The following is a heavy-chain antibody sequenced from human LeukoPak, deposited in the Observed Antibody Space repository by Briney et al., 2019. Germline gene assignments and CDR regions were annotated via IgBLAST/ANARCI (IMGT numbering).Heavy chain of an antibody. Sequence: PSETLSLTCTVSGGSISSGDYYWRWLRQPPGKGLEWIGYIYYSGSTYYNPSLKSRVTISVDTSKNQFSLKLSSVPAADTAVYYCARGLLLDGYSFDYWGQGTLVTVSS. D-gene: IGHD2-15*01. J-gene: IGHJ4*02. CDR3: ARGLLLDGYSFDY. CDR1: GGSISSGDYY. V-gene: IGHV4-30-4*01. CDR2: IYYSGST.